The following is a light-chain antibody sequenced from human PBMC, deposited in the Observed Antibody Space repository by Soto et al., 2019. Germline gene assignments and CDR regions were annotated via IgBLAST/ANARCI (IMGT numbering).Light chain of an antibody. J-gene: IGKJ1*01. CDR3: QQSYSTPPT. CDR1: QSISSY. CDR2: AAS. Sequence: DIQMTQSPSSLSASVGDRVTITCQASQSISSYLNWYQQKPGKAPKLLIYAASSLQSGVPSRFSGSGSGTDFTLTISSLQPEDVATYYCQQSYSTPPTFGQGTKVDIK. V-gene: IGKV1-39*01.